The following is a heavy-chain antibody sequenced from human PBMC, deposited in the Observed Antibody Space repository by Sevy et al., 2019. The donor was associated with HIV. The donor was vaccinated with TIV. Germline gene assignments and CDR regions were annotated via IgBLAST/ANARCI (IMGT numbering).Heavy chain of an antibody. J-gene: IGHJ4*02. V-gene: IGHV4-61*08. CDR3: VRDRIAAAGGYFDY. CDR1: GGSVSSGDYY. D-gene: IGHD6-13*01. Sequence: SETLSLTCAVSGGSVSSGDYYWSWIRQPPGKGLEWIGYISYIGSTNYSPSLKSRVTISVDTSKNQFSLKLNSVTAADTAVYYCVRDRIAAAGGYFDYWGQGTLVTDSS. CDR2: ISYIGST.